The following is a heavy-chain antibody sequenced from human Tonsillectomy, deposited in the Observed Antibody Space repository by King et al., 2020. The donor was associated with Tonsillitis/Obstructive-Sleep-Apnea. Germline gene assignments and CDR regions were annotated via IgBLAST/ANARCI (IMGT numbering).Heavy chain of an antibody. CDR2: ISSSGGST. CDR3: AKNYYDSSGPRYFYYYMDV. V-gene: IGHV3-23*04. CDR1: GFTFNTNA. J-gene: IGHJ6*03. Sequence: VQLVESGGGLVQPGGSLRLSCAASGFTFNTNAMSWVRQAPGKGLEWVSAISSSGGSTYYADSVKGRFTISRDNSKNTLYLQMNSLRAEDTAVYYCAKNYYDSSGPRYFYYYMDVWGRGTTVTVSS. D-gene: IGHD3-22*01.